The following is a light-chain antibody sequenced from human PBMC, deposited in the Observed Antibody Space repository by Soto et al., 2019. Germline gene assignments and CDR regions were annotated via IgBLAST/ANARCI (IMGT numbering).Light chain of an antibody. V-gene: IGLV2-14*01. CDR1: SSDVGNYKY. CDR3: SSYGGNSNYV. CDR2: EVS. J-gene: IGLJ1*01. Sequence: QSALTQPASVSGSPGQSITISCTGTSSDVGNYKYVSWYQQHPGKAPKLMIYEVSNRPSGVSNRFSGSKSGNTASLTISGLQAEDEADYYCSSYGGNSNYVFGTGTKVTVL.